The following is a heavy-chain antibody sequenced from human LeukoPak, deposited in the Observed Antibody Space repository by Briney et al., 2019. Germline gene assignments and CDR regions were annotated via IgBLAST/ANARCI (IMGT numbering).Heavy chain of an antibody. CDR3: ARSAVAGTRGWFDP. CDR1: GFTFSNAW. D-gene: IGHD6-19*01. CDR2: INSDGSST. Sequence: GGSLRLSCAASGFTFSNAWMSWVRQAPGKGLVWVSRINSDGSSTSYADSVKGRFTISRDNAKNTLYLQMNSLRAEDTAVYYCARSAVAGTRGWFDPWGQGTLVTVSS. J-gene: IGHJ5*02. V-gene: IGHV3-74*01.